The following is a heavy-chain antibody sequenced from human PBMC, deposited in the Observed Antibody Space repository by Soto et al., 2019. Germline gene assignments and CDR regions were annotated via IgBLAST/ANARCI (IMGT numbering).Heavy chain of an antibody. CDR1: GFTFDDYA. CDR3: AKDIGGTHAFDI. J-gene: IGHJ3*02. D-gene: IGHD1-1*01. V-gene: IGHV3-9*01. Sequence: GGSLRLSCAASGFTFDDYAMHWVRQAPGKGLEWVSGISWNSGSIGYADSVKGRFTISRDNAKNSLYLQMNSLRAEDTALYYCAKDIGGTHAFDIWGQGTMVTVSS. CDR2: ISWNSGSI.